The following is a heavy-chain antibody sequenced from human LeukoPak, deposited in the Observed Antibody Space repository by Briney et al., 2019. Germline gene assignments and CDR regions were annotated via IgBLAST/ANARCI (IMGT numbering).Heavy chain of an antibody. Sequence: GGSLRLSCTASGFTFSNYDMHWVRQAPGEGLEWVAFIWYDDREKKYADSVKGRFTISRDNSKDTVYLQMNSLTPEDTAVYYCAKLQSDGLRTYYGMDVWGQGTTVTVSS. CDR2: IWYDDREK. CDR1: GFTFSNYD. D-gene: IGHD4-17*01. V-gene: IGHV3-30*02. CDR3: AKLQSDGLRTYYGMDV. J-gene: IGHJ6*02.